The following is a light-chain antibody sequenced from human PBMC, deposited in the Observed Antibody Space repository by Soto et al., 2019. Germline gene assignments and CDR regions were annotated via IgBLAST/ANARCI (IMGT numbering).Light chain of an antibody. J-gene: IGLJ7*01. V-gene: IGLV1-44*01. CDR3: SAWDDSLNGPV. Sequence: QSVVTQPPSASGTPGQRVTISCSGSSSNIGSNSVSWYQQLPGTAPKLLIYTNNQRPSGVPDRFSGSKSGTSASLAISGLQSEDEAEYYWSAWDDSLNGPVFGGGTQLTVL. CDR2: TNN. CDR1: SSNIGSNS.